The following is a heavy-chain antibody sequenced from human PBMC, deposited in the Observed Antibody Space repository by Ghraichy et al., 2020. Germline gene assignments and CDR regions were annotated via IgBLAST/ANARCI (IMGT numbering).Heavy chain of an antibody. V-gene: IGHV2-5*01. Sequence: SGPTLVKPKQTLTLTCTFSGFSLSASGVGVGWIHQTPGKALEWLLFAYLNGDVRYNPSLRSRLTIIKDTSKNQVVLTMTNMDPVDTATYYCIHRQSSYDYHGLDVWGQGTTVTVSS. J-gene: IGHJ6*02. CDR2: AYLNGDV. CDR3: IHRQSSYDYHGLDV. CDR1: GFSLSASGVG.